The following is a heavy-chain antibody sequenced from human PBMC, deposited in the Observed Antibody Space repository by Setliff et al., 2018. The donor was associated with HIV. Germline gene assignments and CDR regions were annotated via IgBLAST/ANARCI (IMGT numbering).Heavy chain of an antibody. CDR3: GRGRGSEGYYYMDV. CDR1: GYRFNTYG. Sequence: GASVKVSCKASGYRFNTYGISWVRQAPGQGLEWMGWISPYNGDTRFAQSLQGRVTLTTDTSTNTAYMEMRTLRSDDTAVYYCGRGRGSEGYYYMDVWGKGTTVTVSS. J-gene: IGHJ6*03. D-gene: IGHD3-10*01. V-gene: IGHV1-18*01. CDR2: ISPYNGDT.